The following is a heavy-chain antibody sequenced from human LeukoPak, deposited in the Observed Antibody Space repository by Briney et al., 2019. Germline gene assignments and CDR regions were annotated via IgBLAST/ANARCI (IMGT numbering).Heavy chain of an antibody. Sequence: GASVKVSCKASGYTFTGYYMHWVRQAPGQGLEWMGWINPNSGGTNYAQKFQGWVTMTRDTSISTAYMELSRLRSDVTAVYYCARSSALTTGTTSDYFDYWGQGTLVTVSS. CDR1: GYTFTGYY. CDR3: ARSSALTTGTTSDYFDY. J-gene: IGHJ4*02. D-gene: IGHD1-1*01. CDR2: INPNSGGT. V-gene: IGHV1-2*04.